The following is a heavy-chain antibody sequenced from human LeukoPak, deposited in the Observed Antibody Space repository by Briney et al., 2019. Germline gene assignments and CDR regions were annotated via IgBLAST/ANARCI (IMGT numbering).Heavy chain of an antibody. J-gene: IGHJ4*02. CDR2: INPNNGGT. D-gene: IGHD1-26*01. CDR3: TRERGSYHGNDY. CDR1: GYTFTSYY. Sequence: GASVKVSCKASGYTFTSYYMHWVRQAPGQGLEWMGRINPNNGGTNYAQKFQGRVTMTGDTSISTAYMELSSLRSDDTAVYYCTRERGSYHGNDYWGQGTLVTVSS. V-gene: IGHV1-2*06.